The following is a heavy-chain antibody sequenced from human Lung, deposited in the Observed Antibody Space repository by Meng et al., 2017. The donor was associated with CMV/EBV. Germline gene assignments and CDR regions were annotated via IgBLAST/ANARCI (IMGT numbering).Heavy chain of an antibody. CDR3: ARGLRYYDFWSGSDIYGMDV. V-gene: IGHV3-48*04. CDR1: GFTFSSYS. J-gene: IGHJ6*02. CDR2: ISSSSSTI. D-gene: IGHD3-3*01. Sequence: GGSLRLXCAASGFTFSSYSMNWVRQAPGKGLEWVSYISSSSSTIYYADSVKGRFTISRDNAKNSLYLQMNSLRAEDTAVYYCARGLRYYDFWSGSDIYGMDVWGQGTTVTVS.